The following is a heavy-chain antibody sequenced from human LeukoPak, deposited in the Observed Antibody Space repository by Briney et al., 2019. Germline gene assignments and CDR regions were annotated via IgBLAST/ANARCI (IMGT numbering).Heavy chain of an antibody. Sequence: QPGRSLRLSCAASGFTFSSYGMHWVRQAPGKGLEWVAVISYDGSNKYYADSVKGRFTISRDNSKNTLYLQMNSLGAEDTAVYYCAKGDPYYYGSFDYWGQGTLVTVSS. CDR1: GFTFSSYG. CDR2: ISYDGSNK. J-gene: IGHJ4*02. V-gene: IGHV3-30*18. D-gene: IGHD3-10*01. CDR3: AKGDPYYYGSFDY.